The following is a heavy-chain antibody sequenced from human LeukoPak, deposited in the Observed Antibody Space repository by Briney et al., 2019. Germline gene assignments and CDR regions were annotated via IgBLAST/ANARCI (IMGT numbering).Heavy chain of an antibody. D-gene: IGHD5-12*01. CDR2: ISGSSGST. J-gene: IGHJ4*02. V-gene: IGHV3-23*01. CDR3: AREDYSGYDFYDY. CDR1: GFTFSSYA. Sequence: GGSLRLSCAASGFTFSSYAMGWVRQAPGKGLEWVSAISGSSGSTYYADSVKGRFTISRDNAKNSLYLQMNSLRADDTAVYYCAREDYSGYDFYDYWAQGSLVTVSS.